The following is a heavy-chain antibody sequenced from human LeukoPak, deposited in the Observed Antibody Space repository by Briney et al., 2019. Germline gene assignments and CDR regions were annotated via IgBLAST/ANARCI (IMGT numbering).Heavy chain of an antibody. V-gene: IGHV1-46*01. CDR3: ARGGGRHSSGYYYLLNAFDI. CDR2: INPSGDNT. J-gene: IGHJ3*02. Sequence: GASVKVSCKASGYTFTNNYMHWVRQAPGQGLEWMGIINPSGDNTWYAQKFQGRVTLTRDMATSTDYMEVSSLRSEDTAVYYCARGGGRHSSGYYYLLNAFDIWGQGTMVTVSS. D-gene: IGHD3-22*01. CDR1: GYTFTNNY.